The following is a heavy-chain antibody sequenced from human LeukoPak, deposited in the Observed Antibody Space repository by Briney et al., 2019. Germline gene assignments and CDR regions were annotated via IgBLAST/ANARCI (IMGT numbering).Heavy chain of an antibody. CDR1: GGSFSGYY. CDR3: ARGRGIAVAAWFDP. D-gene: IGHD6-19*01. Sequence: SSETLSLTCAVYGGSFSGYYWSWIRQPPGKGLEWIGEINHSGSTNYNPSLKSRVTISVDTSKNQFSLKLSSVTAADTAVYYCARGRGIAVAAWFDPWGQGTLVTVSS. V-gene: IGHV4-34*01. CDR2: INHSGST. J-gene: IGHJ5*02.